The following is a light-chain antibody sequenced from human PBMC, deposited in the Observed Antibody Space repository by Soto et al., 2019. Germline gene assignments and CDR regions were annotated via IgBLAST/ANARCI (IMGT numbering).Light chain of an antibody. CDR3: VAWDDSLSALYV. CDR1: SSNIGSNY. CDR2: RNN. Sequence: QSALTQPPSASGTPGQRVTISCSGSSSNIGSNYVYWYQQLPGTAPKLLIYRNNQRPSGVPDQFSGSKSGTSASLAISGLRSEDEADYYCVAWDDSLSALYVFGTGTKVTVL. V-gene: IGLV1-47*01. J-gene: IGLJ1*01.